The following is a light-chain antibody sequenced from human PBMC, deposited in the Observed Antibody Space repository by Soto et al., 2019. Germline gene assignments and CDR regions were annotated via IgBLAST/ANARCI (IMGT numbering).Light chain of an antibody. CDR3: QTWGNGVVV. V-gene: IGLV4-69*01. CDR2: LNSDGSP. CDR1: SGHSSYA. J-gene: IGLJ2*01. Sequence: QPVLTQSPSASASLGASVKLTCTLSSGHSSYAIAWHQQQPEKGPRHLMKLNSDGSPTKGDGTPDRFSGSSSGAERYLTIASLQSEDEADYYCQTWGNGVVVFGGGTKLTVL.